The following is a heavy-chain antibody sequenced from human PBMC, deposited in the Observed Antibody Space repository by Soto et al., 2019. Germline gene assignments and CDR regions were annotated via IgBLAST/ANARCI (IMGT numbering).Heavy chain of an antibody. CDR1: GYSFTSYW. J-gene: IGHJ6*02. CDR2: IYPGDSDT. D-gene: IGHD2-2*01. Sequence: GESLKISCKGSGYSFTSYWIGWVRQMPGKGLEWMGSIYPGDSDTNYSPSFQSHVTISADKSISTAYLQWSSLKASDTAMYYCASSPRGYCSSTSCRELGNYYGMDVWGQGTTVTVSS. CDR3: ASSPRGYCSSTSCRELGNYYGMDV. V-gene: IGHV5-51*01.